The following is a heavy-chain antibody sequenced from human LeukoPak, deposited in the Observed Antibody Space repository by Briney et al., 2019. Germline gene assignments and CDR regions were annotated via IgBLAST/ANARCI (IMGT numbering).Heavy chain of an antibody. CDR1: GFDFSSIV. J-gene: IGHJ4*02. Sequence: GGSLRLSCAASGFDFSSIVMHWVRQAPGKGLEWVAVISYDGSNKYYADSVKGRFTISRDNSKNTLYLQMNSLRAEDTAVYYCAKDRYLFDYWGQGTLVTVSS. CDR2: ISYDGSNK. CDR3: AKDRYLFDY. D-gene: IGHD2-15*01. V-gene: IGHV3-30*18.